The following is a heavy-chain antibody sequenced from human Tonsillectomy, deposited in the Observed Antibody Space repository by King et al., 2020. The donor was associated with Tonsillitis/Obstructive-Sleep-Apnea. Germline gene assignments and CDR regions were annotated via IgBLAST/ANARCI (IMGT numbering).Heavy chain of an antibody. D-gene: IGHD4-17*01. CDR2: ISGSGVST. CDR3: AKDGQMTTVTQVYYYYYMDV. CDR1: GFTFSSYA. Sequence: VQLVESGGGLVQPGGSLRLSCAASGFTFSSYAMSWVRQAPGKGLEWVSAISGSGVSTYYADSVKGRFTISRDNSKNTLYLQMNSLRAEDTAVYYCAKDGQMTTVTQVYYYYYMDVWGKGTTVTVSS. J-gene: IGHJ6*03. V-gene: IGHV3-23*04.